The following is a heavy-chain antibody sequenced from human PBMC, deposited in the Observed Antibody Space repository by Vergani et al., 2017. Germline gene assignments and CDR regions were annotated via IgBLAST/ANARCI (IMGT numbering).Heavy chain of an antibody. V-gene: IGHV4-30-2*01. D-gene: IGHD6-6*01. CDR2: IYHSGST. Sequence: QLQESGPGLVKASQTLSLTCAVSGGSISSGGYSWSWIQQPPGKGLEWIGYIYHSGSTYYNPSLKSRVTISVDRSKNQFSLKLSSVTAADTAVYYCARGYSSSSRGRHYYYYMDVWGKGTTVTVSS. CDR3: ARGYSSSSRGRHYYYYMDV. J-gene: IGHJ6*03. CDR1: GGSISSGGYS.